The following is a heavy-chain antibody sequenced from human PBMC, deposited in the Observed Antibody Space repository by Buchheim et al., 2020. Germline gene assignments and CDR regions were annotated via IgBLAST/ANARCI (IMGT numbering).Heavy chain of an antibody. CDR3: AKAGDSSGYYYPYFDY. J-gene: IGHJ4*02. CDR1: GFAFSTYW. Sequence: VQMVESGGGLVQPGGSLRVSCAASGFAFSTYWVHWVRQAPGKGLEWVAVISYDGSNKYYADSVKGRFTISRDNSKNTLYLQMNSLRAEDTAVYYCAKAGDSSGYYYPYFDYWGQGTL. V-gene: IGHV3-30*18. CDR2: ISYDGSNK. D-gene: IGHD3-22*01.